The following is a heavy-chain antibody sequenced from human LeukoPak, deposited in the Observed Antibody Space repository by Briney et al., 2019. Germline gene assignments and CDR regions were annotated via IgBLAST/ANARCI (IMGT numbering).Heavy chain of an antibody. CDR1: GYTFDKFG. CDR3: ARAAPFNP. CDR2: ISPQNGNT. Sequence: ASVKVSCKASGYTFDKFGIAWVRQAPGQGLEWMGWISPQNGNTKYAQKVQDRVSMTIDTSTNTAYMELRSLRSDDTAVYYCARAAPFNPWGQGTLVTVSS. V-gene: IGHV1-18*01. J-gene: IGHJ5*02.